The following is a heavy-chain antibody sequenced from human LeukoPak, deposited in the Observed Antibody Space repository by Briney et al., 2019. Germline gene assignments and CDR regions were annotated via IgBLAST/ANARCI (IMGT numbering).Heavy chain of an antibody. J-gene: IGHJ6*03. CDR2: IIPIFGTA. CDR3: AEGPITGTLPYYYYYMDV. V-gene: IGHV1-69*01. D-gene: IGHD1-7*01. Sequence: SVKVSCKASGGTFSSYAISWVRQAPGQGLEWMGGIIPIFGTANYAQKFQGRVTITAEESTSTAYMELSSLRSGDTAVYYCAEGPITGTLPYYYYYMDVWGKGTTVTVSS. CDR1: GGTFSSYA.